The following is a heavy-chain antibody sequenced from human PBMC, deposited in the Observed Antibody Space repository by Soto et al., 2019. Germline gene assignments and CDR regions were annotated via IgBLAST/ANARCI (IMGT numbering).Heavy chain of an antibody. CDR1: GGTFSSYA. Sequence: GASVKVSCKASGGTFSSYAISWVRQAPGQGLEWMGRIIPIFGTANYAQKFQGRVTITADESTSTAYMELSSLRSKDTAVYYCASGGVATSWKRYLDYWGQGTLDTASS. D-gene: IGHD5-12*01. CDR3: ASGGVATSWKRYLDY. V-gene: IGHV1-69*13. CDR2: IIPIFGTA. J-gene: IGHJ4*02.